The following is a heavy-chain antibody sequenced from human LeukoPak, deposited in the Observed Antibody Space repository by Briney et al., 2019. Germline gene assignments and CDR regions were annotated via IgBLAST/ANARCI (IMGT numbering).Heavy chain of an antibody. Sequence: GSLRLSCAASGFTFSSYAMHWVRQAPGKGLEWVAVISYDGSNKYYADSVKGRFTISRDNSKNTLYLQMNSLRAEDTAVYYCARSDAEGGYCSSTSCPPQYYFDYWGQGTLVTVSS. CDR3: ARSDAEGGYCSSTSCPPQYYFDY. CDR1: GFTFSSYA. D-gene: IGHD2-2*03. CDR2: ISYDGSNK. J-gene: IGHJ4*02. V-gene: IGHV3-30*01.